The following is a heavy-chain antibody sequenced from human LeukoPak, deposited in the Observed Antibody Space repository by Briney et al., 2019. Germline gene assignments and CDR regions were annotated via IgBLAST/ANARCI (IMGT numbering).Heavy chain of an antibody. CDR1: GGSFSGYY. Sequence: PSETLSLTCAVYGGSFSGYYWSWIRQPPGKGLEWIGEINHSGSTNYNPSLKSRATISEDTSKNQFSLTLRSVTAADTAVYYCARQISDYYYYYIDVWGKGTTVTVSS. CDR3: ARQISDYYYYYIDV. V-gene: IGHV4-34*01. CDR2: INHSGST. J-gene: IGHJ6*03. D-gene: IGHD3-10*01.